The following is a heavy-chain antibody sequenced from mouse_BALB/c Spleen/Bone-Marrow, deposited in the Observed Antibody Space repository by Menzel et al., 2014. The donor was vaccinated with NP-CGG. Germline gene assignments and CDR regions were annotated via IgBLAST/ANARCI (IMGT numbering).Heavy chain of an antibody. CDR3: AEGYDSWFAY. CDR2: IDPANGNT. V-gene: IGHV14-3*02. CDR1: GFNIKDTY. Sequence: EVKLVESGAELVKPGASVKLSCTASGFNIKDTYMHWVKQRPEQGLEWIGRIDPANGNTKYDPKFQGKATITADTSSNTDYLHLNSLTSEDTAVYYCAEGYDSWFAYWGQGTLVTVSA. D-gene: IGHD2-2*01. J-gene: IGHJ3*01.